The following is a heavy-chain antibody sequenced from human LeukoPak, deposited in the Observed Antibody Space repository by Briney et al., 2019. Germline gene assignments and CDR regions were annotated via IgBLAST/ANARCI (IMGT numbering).Heavy chain of an antibody. V-gene: IGHV3-23*01. Sequence: GGSLRLSCAASGFTFSSYAMSWVRQAPGKGLDWVSAIHGGGGSTYYADSVKGRFTISRDNSKSTLYLQVNSLKAEDTAVYYCAKHGRTVWSWGYFDLWGRGTLVTVSS. CDR3: AKHGRTVWSWGYFDL. CDR2: IHGGGGST. D-gene: IGHD1-1*01. J-gene: IGHJ2*01. CDR1: GFTFSSYA.